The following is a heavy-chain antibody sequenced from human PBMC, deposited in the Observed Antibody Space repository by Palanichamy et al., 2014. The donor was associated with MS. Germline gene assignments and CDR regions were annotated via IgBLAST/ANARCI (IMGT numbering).Heavy chain of an antibody. CDR3: ARHLNIAGPLAYFDY. V-gene: IGHV3-23*01. J-gene: IGHJ4*02. CDR2: ISDSGGNT. CDR1: GFSFSSYP. Sequence: EVQLLESGGDLAQPGGSLRLSCAASGFSFSSYPMTWVRQAPGKGLEWVSAISDSGGNTYYTDSVRGRFTISRDNSKNTLYLQMNSLRVEDTAVYYCARHLNIAGPLAYFDYWGQGTLVTVSS. D-gene: IGHD6-13*01.